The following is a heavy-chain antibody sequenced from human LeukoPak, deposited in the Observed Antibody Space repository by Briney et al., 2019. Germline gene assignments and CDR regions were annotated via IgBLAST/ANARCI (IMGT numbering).Heavy chain of an antibody. V-gene: IGHV4-34*01. Sequence: PSETLSLTCAVYGGSFSDYYWNWIRQPPGKGLEWIGEINHSGSTNYNPSLKSRVTISVDTSKNQFSLKLSSVTAADTAVYYCVRDRVTTVTTGGRNWFDPWGQGTLVTVSS. D-gene: IGHD4-17*01. CDR2: INHSGST. CDR1: GGSFSDYY. J-gene: IGHJ5*02. CDR3: VRDRVTTVTTGGRNWFDP.